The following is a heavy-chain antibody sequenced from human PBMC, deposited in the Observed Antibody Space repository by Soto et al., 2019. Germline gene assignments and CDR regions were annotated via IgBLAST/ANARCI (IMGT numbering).Heavy chain of an antibody. CDR1: GFTFSSYG. V-gene: IGHV3-30*18. D-gene: IGHD3-22*01. CDR2: ISYDGSNK. J-gene: IGHJ4*02. Sequence: GSLRLSCAASGFTFSSYGMHWVRQAPGKGLEWVAVISYDGSNKYYADSVKGRFAISRDNSKNTLYLQMNSLRAEDTAVYYCAKELGRTYYYDSRPLDYWGQGTLVTVSS. CDR3: AKELGRTYYYDSRPLDY.